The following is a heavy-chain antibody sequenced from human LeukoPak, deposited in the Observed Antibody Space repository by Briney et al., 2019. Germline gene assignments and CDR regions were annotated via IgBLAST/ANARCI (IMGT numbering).Heavy chain of an antibody. CDR3: ARDWDYYDSSGYPLNWFDP. J-gene: IGHJ5*02. D-gene: IGHD3-22*01. V-gene: IGHV3-21*01. CDR1: GFTFSSYS. CDR2: ISSSSSYI. Sequence: GGSLRLSCAASGFTFSSYSMNWVRQAPGKGLEWVSSISSSSSYIYYADSVKGRFTISRDNAKNSLYLQMNSLRAEDTAVYYCARDWDYYDSSGYPLNWFDPWGQGTLVTVSS.